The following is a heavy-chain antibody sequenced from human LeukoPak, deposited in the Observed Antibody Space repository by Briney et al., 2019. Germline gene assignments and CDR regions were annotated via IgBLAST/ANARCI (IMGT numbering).Heavy chain of an antibody. Sequence: ASVKVSCKASGYTFTGYYMHWVRQAPGQGLEWMGWMNPNSGNTGYAQKFQGRVTITRNTSISTAYMELSRLRSDDTAVYYCARDPHGRYCSGGSCYGWFDPWGQGTLVTVSS. CDR1: GYTFTGYY. D-gene: IGHD2-15*01. CDR3: ARDPHGRYCSGGSCYGWFDP. CDR2: MNPNSGNT. J-gene: IGHJ5*02. V-gene: IGHV1-8*03.